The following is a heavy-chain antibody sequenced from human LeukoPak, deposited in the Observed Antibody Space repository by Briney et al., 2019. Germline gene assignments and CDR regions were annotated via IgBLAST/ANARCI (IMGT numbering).Heavy chain of an antibody. CDR1: GASINSHY. CDR3: ARALNPLTGTYYFDY. V-gene: IGHV4-4*07. Sequence: TSETLSLTCSVSGASINSHYWTWIRQPAGKGLEWFGRIYISGSTNYSPSLKSRVTMSVDTSKNQFSLNLISVTAADTAVYYCARALNPLTGTYYFDYWGQGTLVTVSS. J-gene: IGHJ4*02. CDR2: IYISGST. D-gene: IGHD4/OR15-4a*01.